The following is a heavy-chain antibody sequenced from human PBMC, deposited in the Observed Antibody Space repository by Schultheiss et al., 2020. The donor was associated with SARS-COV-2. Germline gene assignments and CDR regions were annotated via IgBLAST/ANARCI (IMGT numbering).Heavy chain of an antibody. J-gene: IGHJ4*02. CDR1: GGSFSGYY. CDR2: MYSSGNT. D-gene: IGHD5-18*01. V-gene: IGHV4-59*12. CDR3: ARPRYSYGYYFDY. Sequence: SETLSLTCAVYGGSFSGYYWSWIRQPPGKGLEWIGYMYSSGNTNYNPSLKSRVTISVDKSKNQFSLKLSSVTAADTAVYYCARPRYSYGYYFDYWGQGTLVTVSS.